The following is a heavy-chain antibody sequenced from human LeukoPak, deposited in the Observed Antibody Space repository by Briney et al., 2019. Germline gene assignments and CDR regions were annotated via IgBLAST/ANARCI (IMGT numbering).Heavy chain of an antibody. CDR2: ISISSSII. CDR1: GFTFSSYA. CDR3: ARRGSGYTEPIDY. V-gene: IGHV3-48*01. J-gene: IGHJ4*02. D-gene: IGHD5-12*01. Sequence: PGGSLRLSCAASGFTFSSYAMSWVRQAPGKGLEWVSYISISSSIIYYADSVKGRFTISRDNAKNSLYLQMNSLRAEDTAVYYCARRGSGYTEPIDYWGQGTLVTVSS.